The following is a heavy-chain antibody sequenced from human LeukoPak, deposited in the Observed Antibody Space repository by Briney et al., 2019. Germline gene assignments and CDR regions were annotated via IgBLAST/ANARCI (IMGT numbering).Heavy chain of an antibody. D-gene: IGHD3-22*01. J-gene: IGHJ4*02. CDR2: ISGSGDNT. V-gene: IGHV3-23*01. Sequence: GGSLRLSCAASGFSFSSYAMHWVRQAPGKGLEWVSGISGSGDNTYYADSVKGRFTISRDNSKNTLYVQVNSLGTEDTAAYYCAKGSYYDSSGSFYFDYWGQGTLVTVSS. CDR3: AKGSYYDSSGSFYFDY. CDR1: GFSFSSYA.